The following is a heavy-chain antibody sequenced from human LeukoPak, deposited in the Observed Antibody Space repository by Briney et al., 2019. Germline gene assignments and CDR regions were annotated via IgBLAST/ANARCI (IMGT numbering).Heavy chain of an antibody. V-gene: IGHV3-7*01. CDR1: GFTFSSYW. CDR3: ARWSPKIITIFGVVMAFDY. CDR2: IKQDGSEK. J-gene: IGHJ4*02. D-gene: IGHD3-3*01. Sequence: GGSLRLSCAASGFTFSSYWMSWVRQAPGKGLEWVANIKQDGSEKYYVDSVKGRFTISRDNAKNSLYLQMNSLRAEDTAVYYCARWSPKIITIFGVVMAFDYWGQGTLVAVSS.